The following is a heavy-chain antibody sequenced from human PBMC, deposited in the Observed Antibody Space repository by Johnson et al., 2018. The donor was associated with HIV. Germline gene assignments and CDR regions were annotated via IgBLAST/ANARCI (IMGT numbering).Heavy chain of an antibody. CDR1: GFTFDDYG. CDR2: ISYDGSNK. CDR3: AKERAYIRTFDI. J-gene: IGHJ3*02. V-gene: IGHV3-30*18. Sequence: QVQLVESGGGVVRPGGSLRLSCAASGFTFDDYGMSWVRQAPGKGLEWVAVISYDGSNKYYRDSVKGRFTISRDNSKNTLYLQMNSLRAEDTAVYYCAKERAYIRTFDIWGQGTLVTVSS. D-gene: IGHD5-18*01.